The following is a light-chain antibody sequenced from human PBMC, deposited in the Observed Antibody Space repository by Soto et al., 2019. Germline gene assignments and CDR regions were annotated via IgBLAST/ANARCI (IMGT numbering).Light chain of an antibody. CDR2: AAS. V-gene: IGKV1-39*01. J-gene: IGKJ5*01. CDR3: QQYENLPV. CDR1: QSITSY. Sequence: DIQMTQSPSSLSAYVGDRVTITCRTNQSITSYLNWYQQKPGKAPKILIYAASSLQSGVPSRFSGGGSGTDFTLTISSLQPEDIATYYCQQYENLPVFGQGTRLEIK.